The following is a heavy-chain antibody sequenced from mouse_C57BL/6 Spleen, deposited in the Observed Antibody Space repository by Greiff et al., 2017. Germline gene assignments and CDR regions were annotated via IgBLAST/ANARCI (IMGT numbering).Heavy chain of an antibody. J-gene: IGHJ3*01. V-gene: IGHV1-64*01. CDR3: APYGNSAWFAY. D-gene: IGHD2-1*01. Sequence: VQLQQPGAELVKPGASVKLSCKASGYTFTSYWMHWVKQRPGQGLEWIGMIHPNSGSTNYNEKFKSKATLTVDKSSSSAYMQLSSLTSEDSAVYYCAPYGNSAWFAYWGQGTLVTVSA. CDR1: GYTFTSYW. CDR2: IHPNSGST.